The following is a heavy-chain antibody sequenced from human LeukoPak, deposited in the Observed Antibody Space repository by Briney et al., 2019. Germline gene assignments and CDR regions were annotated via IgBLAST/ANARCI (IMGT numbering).Heavy chain of an antibody. CDR3: VSRGDYYYFDY. CDR1: GFTFSSYG. J-gene: IGHJ4*02. CDR2: ISYDGSKK. D-gene: IGHD4-17*01. Sequence: GGSLRLSCAASGFTFSSYGMHWVRQAPGKGLEWVAVISYDGSKKYYADSVKGRFTISRDNSKNTLYLQMNSLRAEDTAVYYCVSRGDYYYFDYWGQGTLVTVSS. V-gene: IGHV3-30*03.